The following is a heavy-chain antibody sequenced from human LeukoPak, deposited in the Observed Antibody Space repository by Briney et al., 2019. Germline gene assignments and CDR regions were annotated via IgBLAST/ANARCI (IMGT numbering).Heavy chain of an antibody. CDR3: ARQIVESSGYDHWFDP. CDR2: IYYTGNT. Sequence: KPSETRSLTCTVSGGSISRYYWSWIRQPPGRGLEWSGYIYYTGNTNYNPSLKSRVTISVDTSKNQFSLRMRSVTAADTAMYYCARQIVESSGYDHWFDPWGQGTLVTVSS. J-gene: IGHJ5*02. V-gene: IGHV4-59*01. D-gene: IGHD3-22*01. CDR1: GGSISRYY.